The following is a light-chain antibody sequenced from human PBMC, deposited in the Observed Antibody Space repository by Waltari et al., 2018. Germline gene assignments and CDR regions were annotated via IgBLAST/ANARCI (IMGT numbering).Light chain of an antibody. CDR2: DNI. Sequence: QSVLTQSPSVSGAPGQTVTISCTGSSSNIGAGSAVHWYQHLPGAAPKVLIYDNINRPSGVPDRFSGSKSGTSASLTINGLQAEDEADYYCQSCDDNLSGWVFGGGTKLTVL. V-gene: IGLV1-40*01. J-gene: IGLJ3*02. CDR1: SSNIGAGSA. CDR3: QSCDDNLSGWV.